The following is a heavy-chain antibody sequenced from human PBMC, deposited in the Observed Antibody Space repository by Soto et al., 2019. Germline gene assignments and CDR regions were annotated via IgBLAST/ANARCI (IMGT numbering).Heavy chain of an antibody. J-gene: IGHJ4*02. CDR1: GYTFTSYG. V-gene: IGHV1-18*01. D-gene: IGHD5-12*01. CDR2: ISAYNGNT. CDR3: VRDSPIGSTFSGYDGIDY. Sequence: SVNVSCKASGYTFTSYGISWVRQAPGQGLEWRGWISAYNGNTNYAQKLQGRVTITADKSTGTAYMELNRLRSEDTAVYYCVRDSPIGSTFSGYDGIDYWGQGTLVTVSS.